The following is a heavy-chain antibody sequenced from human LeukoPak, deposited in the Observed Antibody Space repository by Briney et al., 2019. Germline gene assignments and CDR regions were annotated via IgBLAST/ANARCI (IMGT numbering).Heavy chain of an antibody. J-gene: IGHJ4*02. V-gene: IGHV1-24*01. CDR3: ATDSNGRDHELERGGY. D-gene: IGHD1-1*01. CDR2: FNPEDGET. CDR1: GYTLTELS. Sequence: ASVRLSCTVSGYTLTELSMHWVRQAPGKGLEWMGGFNPEDGETIYAQTVQGRVTMTEDTSTDTAYLQLSSLRSEDTAVYYCATDSNGRDHELERGGYWGQGTLVSVPS.